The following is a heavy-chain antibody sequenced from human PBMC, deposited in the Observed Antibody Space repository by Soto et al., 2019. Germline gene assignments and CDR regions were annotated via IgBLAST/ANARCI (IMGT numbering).Heavy chain of an antibody. CDR2: ISSNGGST. CDR1: GFTFSSYA. Sequence: GGSLRLSCSASGFTFSSYAMHWVRQAPGKGLEYVSAISSNGGSTYYADYVKGRFTISRDNSKNTLYLQMSSLRAEDTAVYYCVKVTYYYYYYMDVWGKGTTVTVSS. V-gene: IGHV3-64D*08. CDR3: VKVTYYYYYYMDV. J-gene: IGHJ6*03.